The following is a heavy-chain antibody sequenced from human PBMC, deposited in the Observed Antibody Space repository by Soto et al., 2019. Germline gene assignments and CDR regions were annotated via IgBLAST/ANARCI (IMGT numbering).Heavy chain of an antibody. Sequence: GGSLRLSCAASGFTFSSYAMSWVRQAPGKGLEWVSAISGSGGSTYYAESVKGRFTISRDNSKNTLYLQMNSLRAEDTAVYYCANVGWESSFDLWGRGTLVTVSS. V-gene: IGHV3-23*01. CDR3: ANVGWESSFDL. D-gene: IGHD1-26*01. J-gene: IGHJ2*01. CDR2: ISGSGGST. CDR1: GFTFSSYA.